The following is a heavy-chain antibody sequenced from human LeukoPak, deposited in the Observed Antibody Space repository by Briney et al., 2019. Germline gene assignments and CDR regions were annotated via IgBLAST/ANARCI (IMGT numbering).Heavy chain of an antibody. CDR2: ISSSSSYI. D-gene: IGHD6-13*01. J-gene: IGHJ4*02. CDR3: ARGYSSSWYYFDY. Sequence: PGGSLRLSCAASGFTFSSYSMNWVRQAPGKGLEWVSSISSSSSYIYYAGSVKGRFTISRDNAKNSPYLQMNSLRAEDTAVYYCARGYSSSWYYFDYWGQGTLVTVSS. V-gene: IGHV3-21*01. CDR1: GFTFSSYS.